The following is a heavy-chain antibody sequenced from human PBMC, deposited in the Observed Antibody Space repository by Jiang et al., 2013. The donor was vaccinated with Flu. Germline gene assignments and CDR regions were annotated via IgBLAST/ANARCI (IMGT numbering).Heavy chain of an antibody. CDR3: ARMRYECGGDCYWTFDF. Sequence: KPTQTLTLTCTVSGFSLSDPTMGVGWIRQPPGKALQLLAHIFSKDEKSYSTSLRRRLTISKDTSKSLVVLTLTTLDRADTATYYCARMRYECGGDCYWTFDFWGQGTLVTVS. CDR2: IFSKDEK. D-gene: IGHD2-21*02. CDR1: GFSLSDPTMG. J-gene: IGHJ4*02. V-gene: IGHV2-26*01.